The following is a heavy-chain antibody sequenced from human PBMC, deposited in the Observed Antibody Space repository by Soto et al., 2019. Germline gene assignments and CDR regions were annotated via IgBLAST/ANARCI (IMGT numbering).Heavy chain of an antibody. V-gene: IGHV3-72*01. J-gene: IGHJ3*01. CDR1: GFTFSDHY. CDR3: ARASRYDSRGYFAWGGVDL. D-gene: IGHD3-22*01. Sequence: EEQLVVSGGGLVQPGGSLRVSCAASGFTFSDHYMDWVRQAPGKGLEWVGRSRNKVNIYSTEYAASVKGRFTISRDESKKSLYLDMTSLKSEDTAVYYCARASRYDSRGYFAWGGVDLWGQGTMVMVSS. CDR2: SRNKVNIYST.